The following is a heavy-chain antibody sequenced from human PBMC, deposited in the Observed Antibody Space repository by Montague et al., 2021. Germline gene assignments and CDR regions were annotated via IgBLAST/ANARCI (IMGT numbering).Heavy chain of an antibody. CDR2: INGDGSST. CDR1: GFTFSSYW. Sequence: SLRLSCAASGFTFSSYWMGWVRQASGKGLVCVSRINGDGSSTNYADSVKGRFTISRDNAKNTLYLQMNNLRAEDTAVYYCARDLGHCAGGSCGVWGQGTTVTVSS. V-gene: IGHV3-74*01. D-gene: IGHD2-15*01. CDR3: ARDLGHCAGGSCGV. J-gene: IGHJ6*02.